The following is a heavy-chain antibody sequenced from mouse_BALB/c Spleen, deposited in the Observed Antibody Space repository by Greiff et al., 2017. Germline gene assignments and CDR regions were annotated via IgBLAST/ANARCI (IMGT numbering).Heavy chain of an antibody. J-gene: IGHJ3*01. CDR1: GFTFSSYT. D-gene: IGHD1-1*01. CDR3: ARHDYYGSKAFFAY. CDR2: ISNGGGST. V-gene: IGHV5-12-2*01. Sequence: DVKLVESGGGLVQPGGSLKLSCAASGFTFSSYTMSWVRQTPEKRLEWVAYISNGGGSTYYPDTVKGRFTISRDNAKNTLYLQMSSLKSEDTAMYYCARHDYYGSKAFFAYWGQGTLVTVSA.